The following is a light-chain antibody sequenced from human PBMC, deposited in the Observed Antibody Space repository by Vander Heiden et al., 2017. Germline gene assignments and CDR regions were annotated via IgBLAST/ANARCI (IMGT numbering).Light chain of an antibody. J-gene: IGLJ2*01. CDR2: LNSDGSH. V-gene: IGLV4-69*01. Sequence: QLVLTQSPSASASLGASVKLTCTLSSGHSSYAIAWHQQQPEKGPRYLMKLNSDGSHSKGDGIPDRFSGSSSGAERYLTISSLQSEDEADYDCQTWGTGIVVFGGGTKLTVL. CDR3: QTWGTGIVV. CDR1: SGHSSYA.